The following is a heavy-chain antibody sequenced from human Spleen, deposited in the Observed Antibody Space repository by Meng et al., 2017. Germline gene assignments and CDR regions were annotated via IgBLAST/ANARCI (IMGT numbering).Heavy chain of an antibody. CDR1: GFTFSSNA. J-gene: IGHJ4*02. CDR2: ISGSGSST. V-gene: IGHV3-23*04. Sequence: VQLAESGGALVQPGRSLRLSCAASGFTFSSNAMSWVRQAPGKGLEWVSGISGSGSSTYYADSVRGRFTISRDNSKNTLYLQMNSLRADDTAVYYCAKHSSNWYYWGQGTLVTVSS. CDR3: AKHSSNWYY. D-gene: IGHD6-13*01.